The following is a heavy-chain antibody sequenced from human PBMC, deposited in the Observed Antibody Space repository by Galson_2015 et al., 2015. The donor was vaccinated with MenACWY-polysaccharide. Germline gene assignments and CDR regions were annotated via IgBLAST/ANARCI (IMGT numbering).Heavy chain of an antibody. J-gene: IGHJ3*01. Sequence: SLRLSCAVSDFTFRRYWMGWVRQAPGKGLEWVVNIKEDGSEKHYVDSVKGRFTISRDNAKDSLYLQMNSLRAEDTAVYYCTRIGYGGCAFDFWGQGTMVTVSS. V-gene: IGHV3-7*01. CDR3: TRIGYGGCAFDF. CDR2: IKEDGSEK. D-gene: IGHD1-26*01. CDR1: DFTFRRYW.